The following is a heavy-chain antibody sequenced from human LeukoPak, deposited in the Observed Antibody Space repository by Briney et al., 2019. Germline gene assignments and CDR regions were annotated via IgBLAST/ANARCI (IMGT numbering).Heavy chain of an antibody. CDR3: ARHARLDKSSLSWADY. D-gene: IGHD2-2*03. CDR1: GGSISSYY. V-gene: IGHV4-59*08. Sequence: PSETLSLTCTVSGGSISSYYWSWIRQPPGKGLEWIGYIYYSGSTNYNPCLKSRVTISVDTSKNQFSLKLSSVTAADTAVYYCARHARLDKSSLSWADYWGQGTLVTVSS. J-gene: IGHJ4*02. CDR2: IYYSGST.